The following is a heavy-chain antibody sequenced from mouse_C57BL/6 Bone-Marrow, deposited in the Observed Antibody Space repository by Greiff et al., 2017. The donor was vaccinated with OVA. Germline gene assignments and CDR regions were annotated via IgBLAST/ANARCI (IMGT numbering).Heavy chain of an antibody. CDR2: ISNGGGST. J-gene: IGHJ3*01. CDR1: GFTFSDYY. V-gene: IGHV5-12*01. CDR3: ARPSYSNYEAWFAY. Sequence: EVQLQESGGGLVQPGGSLKLSCAASGFTFSDYYMYWVRQTPEKRLEWVAYISNGGGSTYYPDTVKGRFTISRDNAKNTLYLQMNRLKSEDTAMYYCARPSYSNYEAWFAYWGQGTLVTVSA. D-gene: IGHD2-5*01.